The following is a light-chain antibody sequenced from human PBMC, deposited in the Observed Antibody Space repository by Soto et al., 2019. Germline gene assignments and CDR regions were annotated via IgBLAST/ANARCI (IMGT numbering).Light chain of an antibody. J-gene: IGKJ4*02. V-gene: IGKV1-5*03. Sequence: DIPMTQSPSTLSASVGDRVTITCRASQTISTYLTWYQQRPGKAPKLLIYRSSILQNGVPSRFSGSESGTAVTLTISSLQPDDFSPYYCQQYYIYATFGEGTRVEI. CDR2: RSS. CDR3: QQYYIYAT. CDR1: QTISTY.